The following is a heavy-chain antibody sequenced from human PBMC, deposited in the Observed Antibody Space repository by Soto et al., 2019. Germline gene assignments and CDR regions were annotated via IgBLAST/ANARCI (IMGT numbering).Heavy chain of an antibody. J-gene: IGHJ6*02. Sequence: SETLSLTCTVSGGSISSYYWSWIRQPPGKGLEWIGYIYYSGSTNYNPSLKSRVTISVDTSKNQSSLKLSSVTAADTAVYYCARISGSSSEYYYYYGMDVWGQGTTVTVSS. D-gene: IGHD6-6*01. V-gene: IGHV4-59*01. CDR1: GGSISSYY. CDR2: IYYSGST. CDR3: ARISGSSSEYYYYYGMDV.